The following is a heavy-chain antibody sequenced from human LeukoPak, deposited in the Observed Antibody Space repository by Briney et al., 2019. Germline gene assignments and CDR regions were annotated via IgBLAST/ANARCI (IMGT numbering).Heavy chain of an antibody. CDR2: IYYSGST. CDR1: GVSISSSYYY. V-gene: IGHV4-39*01. CDR3: ARTDYGDYVFAFDI. D-gene: IGHD4-17*01. Sequence: SETLSLTCTVSGVSISSSYYYWGWIRQPPGKGLEWIGSIYYSGSTYYNPSLKSRVTISVDTSKNQFSLKLRSVTAADTAVYYCARTDYGDYVFAFDIWGQGTMVTVSS. J-gene: IGHJ3*02.